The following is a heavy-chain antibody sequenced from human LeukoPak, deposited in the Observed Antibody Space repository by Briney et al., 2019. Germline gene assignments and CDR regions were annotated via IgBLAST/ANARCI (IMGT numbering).Heavy chain of an antibody. CDR2: IYTSGST. D-gene: IGHD4-17*01. J-gene: IGHJ4*02. CDR1: GGSISSYY. V-gene: IGHV4-4*07. CDR3: ARDLDDYGDYPHKYYFDY. Sequence: PSETLSLTCTVSGGSISSYYWSWIRQPAGKGLEWIGRIYTSGSTNYNPSLKSRVTMSVDTSKNQFSLKLSSVTAADTAVYYCARDLDDYGDYPHKYYFDYWGQGTLVTVSS.